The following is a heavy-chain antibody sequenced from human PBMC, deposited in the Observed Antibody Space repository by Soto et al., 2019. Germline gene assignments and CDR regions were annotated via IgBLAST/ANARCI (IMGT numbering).Heavy chain of an antibody. CDR1: GFTFSNYG. Sequence: VVSLRISCAASGFTFSNYGMHWVRQAPGKGLEWVAAILYDGSNTYYADSVKGRFTISRDNSKNTLYLEMNSLRAEDTAVYHCAKTRDGYSFYYFYGMDVWGQGTTVTVSS. J-gene: IGHJ6*02. CDR3: AKTRDGYSFYYFYGMDV. V-gene: IGHV3-30*18. D-gene: IGHD4-4*01. CDR2: ILYDGSNT.